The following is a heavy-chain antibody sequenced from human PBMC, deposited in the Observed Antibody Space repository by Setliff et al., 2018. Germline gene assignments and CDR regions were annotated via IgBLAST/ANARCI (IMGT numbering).Heavy chain of an antibody. D-gene: IGHD6-19*01. J-gene: IGHJ4*02. Sequence: GGSLRLSCVASGFTFNNYAINWVRQAPGKGLEWVSGISGGGINTYYTDSVKGRFTISRDNSKDTLYLQMNNLRADDTAVYYCAGGRGWRFDDWGQGTLVTVSS. V-gene: IGHV3-23*01. CDR1: GFTFNNYA. CDR3: AGGRGWRFDD. CDR2: ISGGGINT.